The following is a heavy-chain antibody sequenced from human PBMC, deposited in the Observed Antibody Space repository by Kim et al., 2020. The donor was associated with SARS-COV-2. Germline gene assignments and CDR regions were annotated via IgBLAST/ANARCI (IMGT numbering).Heavy chain of an antibody. Sequence: DSVKGRFTISRDNAKNSLYLQMNSLRAEDTALYYCARERIAVAGTTFDYWGQGTLVTVSS. D-gene: IGHD6-19*01. V-gene: IGHV3-20*03. J-gene: IGHJ4*02. CDR3: ARERIAVAGTTFDY.